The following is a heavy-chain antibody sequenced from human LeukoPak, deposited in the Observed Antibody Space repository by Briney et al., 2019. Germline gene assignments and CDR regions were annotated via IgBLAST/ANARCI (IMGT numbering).Heavy chain of an antibody. CDR2: TNHSGST. D-gene: IGHD6-19*01. Sequence: PSETLSLTCAVYGGSFSGYYWSWIRQPPGKGLEWIGETNHSGSTNYNPSLKSRVTISVDTSKNQFSLKLSSVTAADTAVYYCARGIAVAAALDYYYYYMDVWGKGTTVTVSS. CDR1: GGSFSGYY. J-gene: IGHJ6*03. V-gene: IGHV4-34*01. CDR3: ARGIAVAAALDYYYYYMDV.